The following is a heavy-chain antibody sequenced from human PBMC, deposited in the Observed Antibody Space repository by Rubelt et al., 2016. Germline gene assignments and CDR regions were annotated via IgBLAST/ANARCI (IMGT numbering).Heavy chain of an antibody. CDR1: GFNFSTYT. J-gene: IGHJ4*02. D-gene: IGHD3-22*01. V-gene: IGHV3-30*04. Sequence: QVHLVESGGGVVQPGRSLRLSCAASGFNFSTYTMHWVRQAPGMGLDCVAVISDDGSKKYYADSVKGRFTVSRDNSKHTLYLEMNSLRTEDTAIYYCARDSSGTGYWGQGTLVTVSS. CDR3: ARDSSGTGY. CDR2: ISDDGSKK.